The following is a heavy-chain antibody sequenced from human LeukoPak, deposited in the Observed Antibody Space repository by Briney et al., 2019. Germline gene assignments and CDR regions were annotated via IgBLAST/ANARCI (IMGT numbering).Heavy chain of an antibody. D-gene: IGHD6-13*01. CDR1: GGSISSYY. J-gene: IGHJ6*03. Sequence: PSETLSLTCTVSGGSISSYYWSWIRQPAGKGLEWIGRIYTSGSTNYNPSLKSRVTMSVDTSKNQFSLKLSSVTAADTAVYYCARAKLEAAAENGGNYYYYYMDVWGKGTTVTVSS. CDR3: ARAKLEAAAENGGNYYYYYMDV. V-gene: IGHV4-4*07. CDR2: IYTSGST.